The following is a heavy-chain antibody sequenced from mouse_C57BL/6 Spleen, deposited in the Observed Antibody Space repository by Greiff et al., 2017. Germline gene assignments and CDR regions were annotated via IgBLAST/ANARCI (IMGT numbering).Heavy chain of an antibody. V-gene: IGHV1-55*01. D-gene: IGHD1-1*01. Sequence: QVQLQQPGAELVKPGASVKMSCKASGYTFTSYWITWVKQRPGQGLEWIGDIYPGSGSTNYNEKFKSKATLTVDTSSSTAYMQRSSLTSESSAVYYCARLYYYGSSSYAMDYCGQGTSGTASS. CDR2: IYPGSGST. CDR1: GYTFTSYW. J-gene: IGHJ4*01. CDR3: ARLYYYGSSSYAMDY.